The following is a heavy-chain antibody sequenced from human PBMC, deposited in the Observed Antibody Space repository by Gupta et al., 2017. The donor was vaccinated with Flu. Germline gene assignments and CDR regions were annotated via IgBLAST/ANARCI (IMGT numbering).Heavy chain of an antibody. J-gene: IGHJ4*02. V-gene: IGHV3-21*01. CDR1: GFTFSSYS. CDR2: ISSSSSYI. Sequence: EVQLVESGGGLVKPGGSLRLSCAASGFTFSSYSMNWVRQAPGKGLEWVSSISSSSSYIYYADSVKGRVTISRDNAKNSLYLQMNSLRAEETAVYDCARFLTQDDSSGYYGFFDYWGQGTLVTVSS. D-gene: IGHD3-22*01. CDR3: ARFLTQDDSSGYYGFFDY.